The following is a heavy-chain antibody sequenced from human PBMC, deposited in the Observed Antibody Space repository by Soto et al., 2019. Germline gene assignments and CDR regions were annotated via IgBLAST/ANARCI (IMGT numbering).Heavy chain of an antibody. CDR2: IYSGGST. D-gene: IGHD3-22*01. CDR3: ARANYYDT. V-gene: IGHV3-66*01. Sequence: EVQLVESGGGLVQPGGSLRLSCAASGFTVSSNYMSWVRQAPGKGLEWVSVIYSGGSTYYADSVKGRFTIARDNSKNTLDLQMNSMRAEDTAVYYCARANYYDTWGQGTLVTVSS. CDR1: GFTVSSNY. J-gene: IGHJ4*02.